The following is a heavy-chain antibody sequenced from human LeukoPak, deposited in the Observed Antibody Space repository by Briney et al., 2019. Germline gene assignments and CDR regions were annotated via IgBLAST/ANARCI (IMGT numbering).Heavy chain of an antibody. V-gene: IGHV4-34*01. Sequence: SETLSLTCAVYGGSFSGYYWSWIRQPPGKGLEWLGEIYHSGSTNYNPSLKSRVTISVDTSKNQSSLKLSSVTAADTAVYYCARVGIYDILAGYYYYGMDVWGQGTTVTVSS. J-gene: IGHJ6*02. CDR1: GGSFSGYY. D-gene: IGHD3-9*01. CDR2: IYHSGST. CDR3: ARVGIYDILAGYYYYGMDV.